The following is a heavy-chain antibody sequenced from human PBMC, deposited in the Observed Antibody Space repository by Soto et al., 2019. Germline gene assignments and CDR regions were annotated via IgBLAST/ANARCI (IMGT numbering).Heavy chain of an antibody. CDR1: GGSFSGYY. D-gene: IGHD2-15*01. CDR2: INHSGST. Sequence: SETLSLTCAVYGGSFSGYYWSWIRQPPGKGLEWIGEINHSGSTNYNPSLKSRVTISVDTSKNQFSLKLRSVTAADTAVYYCARRGQCSCGNCYSPWGAFDIWGQGTMVTVSS. J-gene: IGHJ3*02. CDR3: ARRGQCSCGNCYSPWGAFDI. V-gene: IGHV4-34*01.